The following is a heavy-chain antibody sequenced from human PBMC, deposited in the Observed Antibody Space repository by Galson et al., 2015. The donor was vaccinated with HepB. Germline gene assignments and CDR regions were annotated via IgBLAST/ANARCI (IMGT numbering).Heavy chain of an antibody. Sequence: QSGAEVKKPGESLRISCTGSGYSFISYWIGWVRLMPGKGLEWMGIIYPSDSDTRYSPSFQGQVTISADKSISTVYLQWSSLQASDTAMYYCARRTDGSLDYWGQGTLVPVSS. CDR2: IYPSDSDT. CDR1: GYSFISYW. J-gene: IGHJ4*02. CDR3: ARRTDGSLDY. V-gene: IGHV5-51*03. D-gene: IGHD3-10*01.